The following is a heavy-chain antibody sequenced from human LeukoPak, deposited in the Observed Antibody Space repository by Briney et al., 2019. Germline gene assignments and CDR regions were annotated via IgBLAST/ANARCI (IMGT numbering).Heavy chain of an antibody. Sequence: GGSLRLSCAASGFTFSSCSMNWVRQAPGKGLEWVSYISSGSSSIYYADSVKGRFTISRDNAENSLYLQMNSLRDEDTAVYYCAKGYCSSTSCSSDYWGQGTLVTVSS. CDR1: GFTFSSCS. CDR3: AKGYCSSTSCSSDY. CDR2: ISSGSSSI. D-gene: IGHD2-2*01. V-gene: IGHV3-48*02. J-gene: IGHJ4*02.